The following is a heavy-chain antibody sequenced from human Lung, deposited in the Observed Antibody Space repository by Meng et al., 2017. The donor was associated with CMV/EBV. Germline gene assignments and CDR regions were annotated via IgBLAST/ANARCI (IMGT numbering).Heavy chain of an antibody. V-gene: IGHV4-59*12. J-gene: IGHJ5*02. CDR3: AKGGGSWFGP. CDR1: GASMSSDF. D-gene: IGHD3-16*01. Sequence: LFCTVSGASMSSDFWSWIRQSPGKGLEWVASVYHMGNTNYNPSLKSRATISLDTSKSHFSLKLISVNGADTAIYYYAKGGGSWFGPWGQGSLVTVSS. CDR2: VYHMGNT.